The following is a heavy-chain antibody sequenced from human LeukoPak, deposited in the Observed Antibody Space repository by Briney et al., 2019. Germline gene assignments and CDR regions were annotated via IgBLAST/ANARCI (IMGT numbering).Heavy chain of an antibody. Sequence: PSETLSLTCAVYGGSFSGYYWSWIRQPSGKGLEWIGEINHSGSTNYNPSLKSRVTISVDTSKNQFSLKLSSVTAADTAVYYCARGVWYCSGGSCYKYYYYYMDVWGKGTTVTVS. V-gene: IGHV4-34*01. D-gene: IGHD2-15*01. J-gene: IGHJ6*03. CDR3: ARGVWYCSGGSCYKYYYYYMDV. CDR2: INHSGST. CDR1: GGSFSGYY.